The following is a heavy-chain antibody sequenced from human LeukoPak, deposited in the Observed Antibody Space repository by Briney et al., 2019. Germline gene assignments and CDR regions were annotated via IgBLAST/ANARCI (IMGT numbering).Heavy chain of an antibody. Sequence: GGSLRLSYAASGFTFSVYYMSWIRRAPGKGLEWVSYVSSRGTTIDYADSVKGRFTIARDNPKNSRYRQRQSLRAEDTAEYSCERGEYGDSYYFDCWGQGTMVTVSS. J-gene: IGHJ4*02. CDR3: ERGEYGDSYYFDC. CDR1: GFTFSVYY. D-gene: IGHD4-17*01. CDR2: VSSRGTTI. V-gene: IGHV3-11*04.